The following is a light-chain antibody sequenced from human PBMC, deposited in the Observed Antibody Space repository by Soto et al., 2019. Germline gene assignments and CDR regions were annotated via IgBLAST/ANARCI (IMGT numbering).Light chain of an antibody. CDR1: QSVSSSY. CDR2: GAS. Sequence: EIVLTQSPGTLSLSPGERATLSCRASQSVSSSYLAWYQQKPGQAPRLLIYGASSRATGIPDRFSGSGSGTEFTLTITSLQPEDFATYYCQQLNFFPITFGQGTRLEIK. CDR3: QQLNFFPIT. J-gene: IGKJ5*01. V-gene: IGKV3-20*01.